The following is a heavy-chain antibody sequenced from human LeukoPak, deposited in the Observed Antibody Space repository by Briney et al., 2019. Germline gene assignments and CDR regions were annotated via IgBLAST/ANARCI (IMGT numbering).Heavy chain of an antibody. J-gene: IGHJ3*02. CDR3: ARRAGGIVVVTAMDDAFDI. V-gene: IGHV4-34*01. Sequence: SETLSLTCAVYGGSFSGYYWSWIRQPPGKGLEWIGEINHSGSTNYNPSLKSRVTISVDTSKNQFSLKLSSVTAADTAVYYCARRAGGIVVVTAMDDAFDIWGQGTMVTVSS. CDR1: GGSFSGYY. CDR2: INHSGST. D-gene: IGHD2-21*02.